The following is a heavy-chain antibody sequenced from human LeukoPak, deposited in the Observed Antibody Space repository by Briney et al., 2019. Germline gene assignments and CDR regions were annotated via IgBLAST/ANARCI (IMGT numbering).Heavy chain of an antibody. CDR3: ARDRGELLPRLGWGNAFDI. D-gene: IGHD3-10*01. CDR1: GGPISSYY. V-gene: IGHV4-59*01. Sequence: PSETLSLTCSVSGGPISSYYWSWIRQPPGKGLEWIGYIYYSGSTNYNPSLKSRVTISVDTSKNQFSLKLSSVTAADTAVYYCARDRGELLPRLGWGNAFDIWGQGTMVTVSS. J-gene: IGHJ3*02. CDR2: IYYSGST.